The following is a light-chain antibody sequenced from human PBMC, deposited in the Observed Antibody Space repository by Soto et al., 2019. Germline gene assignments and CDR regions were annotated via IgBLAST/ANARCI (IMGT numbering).Light chain of an antibody. CDR1: SSNIGAGYD. Sequence: QSVLTQPPSVSGAPGQRVTISCSGGSSNIGAGYDVHWYQQLPQTAPKLLIYGNNIRPSGVPDRFSGSKSGTSASLAITGLQAEDDADYYCSSYAGRTLYVFGTGTKLTVL. CDR3: SSYAGRTLYV. V-gene: IGLV1-40*01. J-gene: IGLJ1*01. CDR2: GNN.